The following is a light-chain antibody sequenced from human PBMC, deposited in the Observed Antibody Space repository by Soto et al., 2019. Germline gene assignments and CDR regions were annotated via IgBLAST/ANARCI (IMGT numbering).Light chain of an antibody. CDR1: QSVSSN. Sequence: EIVMTQSPATLSVSPGERATLSCRASQSVSSNLAWYQHKPGQAPRLLIYGASTRATGIPARFSGSRSGTEFTLAISRLQSEDFAVYYCQQYNNWPPGTFGQGTKVEIK. V-gene: IGKV3-15*01. CDR3: QQYNNWPPGT. J-gene: IGKJ1*01. CDR2: GAS.